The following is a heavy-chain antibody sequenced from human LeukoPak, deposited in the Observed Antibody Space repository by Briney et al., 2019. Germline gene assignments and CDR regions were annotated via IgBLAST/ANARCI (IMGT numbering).Heavy chain of an antibody. CDR1: GGSFSGYY. CDR2: INHSGST. Sequence: ASETLSLTCAVYGGSFSGYYWSWIRQPPGKGLEWIGEINHSGSTNYNPSLKSRVTISVDTSKNQFSLKLSSVTAADTAVYYCARRRPYTYSGIVVVTANFWFDPWGQGTLVTVSS. V-gene: IGHV4-34*01. D-gene: IGHD2-21*02. CDR3: ARRRPYTYSGIVVVTANFWFDP. J-gene: IGHJ5*02.